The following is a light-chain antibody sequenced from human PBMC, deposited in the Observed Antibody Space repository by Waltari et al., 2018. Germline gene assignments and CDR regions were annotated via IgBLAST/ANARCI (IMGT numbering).Light chain of an antibody. CDR2: DAS. V-gene: IGKV3-11*01. Sequence: ESVLTQSPATLPLSPGERPTLSCRASQSVSSYLAWYQQKPGQAPRLLIYDASNRATGIPARFSGSGSGTDFTLTISSLEPEDFAVYYCQQRSNWPPTFGQGTKVEIK. J-gene: IGKJ1*01. CDR3: QQRSNWPPT. CDR1: QSVSSY.